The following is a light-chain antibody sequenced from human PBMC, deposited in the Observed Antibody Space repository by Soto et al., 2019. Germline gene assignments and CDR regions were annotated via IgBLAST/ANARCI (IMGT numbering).Light chain of an antibody. Sequence: EIVLTQSPGTLSLSPGERATLSCRASQSVSSSYLAWYQQKPGQAPGLVIYGASARATGIPDRFSGSGSGTDFTLTISRLEPEDSAVYFCQQYGGSWTFGQGTKVEI. CDR3: QQYGGSWT. CDR1: QSVSSSY. V-gene: IGKV3-20*01. J-gene: IGKJ1*01. CDR2: GAS.